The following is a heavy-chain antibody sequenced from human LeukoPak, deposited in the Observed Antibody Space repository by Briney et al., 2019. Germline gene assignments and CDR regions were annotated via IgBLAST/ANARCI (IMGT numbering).Heavy chain of an antibody. CDR1: GGTFSSYA. CDR2: IIPIFGTA. D-gene: IGHD2-15*01. Sequence: SVKVSCKASGGTFSSYAISWVRQAPGQGLEWMGRIIPIFGTANYAQKFQGRVTLTTDESTSTAYMELSSLRSEDTAVYYCARGRFCSGGSCYSAFLDYWGQGTLVTVSS. CDR3: ARGRFCSGGSCYSAFLDY. J-gene: IGHJ4*02. V-gene: IGHV1-69*05.